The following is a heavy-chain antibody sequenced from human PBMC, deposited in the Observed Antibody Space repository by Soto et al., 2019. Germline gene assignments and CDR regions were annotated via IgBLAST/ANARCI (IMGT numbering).Heavy chain of an antibody. J-gene: IGHJ3*02. V-gene: IGHV1-2*02. D-gene: IGHD6-19*01. Sequence: GSVKVYFKASRYTFNGLYIHLVRQAPGQGLEWMGWINPTSGGTNYAQKLQGRVTMTRDTSISTAYMELSRLRSYDTAVYYCACLTISPGYSSGWDAFDIWGQGTMVTVSS. CDR3: ACLTISPGYSSGWDAFDI. CDR2: INPTSGGT. CDR1: RYTFNGLY.